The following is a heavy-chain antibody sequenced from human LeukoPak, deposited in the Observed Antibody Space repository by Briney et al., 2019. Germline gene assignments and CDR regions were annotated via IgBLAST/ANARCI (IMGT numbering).Heavy chain of an antibody. CDR3: ARATSADKEDY. D-gene: IGHD2-15*01. J-gene: IGHJ4*02. V-gene: IGHV3-7*01. CDR1: GFRFSDYW. Sequence: PGGSLRLSCAASGFRFSDYWMSWVRQAPGKGLEWVATIRNDGSDKYYVDSVKGRFAISRDNAKNSLPLEINSLRAEDTALYYCARATSADKEDYWGQGTLVTVSS. CDR2: IRNDGSDK.